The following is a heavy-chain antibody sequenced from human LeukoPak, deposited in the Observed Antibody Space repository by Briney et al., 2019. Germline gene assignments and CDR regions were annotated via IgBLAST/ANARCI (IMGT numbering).Heavy chain of an antibody. D-gene: IGHD3-10*01. CDR1: GFTFSSYA. CDR2: VSGSGGST. J-gene: IGHJ4*02. V-gene: IGHV3-23*01. CDR3: AKRVNFGSGSYSKASYYFDY. Sequence: PGGSLRLSCAASGFTFSSYAMSWVRQAPGKGLEWVSTVSGSGGSTYYADSVKGRFTISRDNSKNTLYLQMNSLRAEDTAVFYCAKRVNFGSGSYSKASYYFDYWGQGTLLTVSS.